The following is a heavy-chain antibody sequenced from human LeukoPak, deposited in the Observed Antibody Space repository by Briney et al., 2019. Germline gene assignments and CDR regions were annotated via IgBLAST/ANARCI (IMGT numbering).Heavy chain of an antibody. Sequence: SVKVSCKASGGTFSSYAISWVRQAPGQGLEWMGGIIPIFGTANYAQRFQGRVTITTDESTSTAYMELSSLRSEDTAVYYCATGFPQTSRETYYYDSSGYYSFGYWAREPWSPSPQ. J-gene: IGHJ4*02. D-gene: IGHD3-22*01. V-gene: IGHV1-69*05. CDR3: ATGFPQTSRETYYYDSSGYYSFGY. CDR2: IIPIFGTA. CDR1: GGTFSSYA.